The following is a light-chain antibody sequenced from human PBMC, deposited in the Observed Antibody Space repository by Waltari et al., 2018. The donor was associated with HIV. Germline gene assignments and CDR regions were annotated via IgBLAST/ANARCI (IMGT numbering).Light chain of an antibody. CDR2: STS. V-gene: IGKV3-15*01. CDR1: QSVSSN. Sequence: EIVMTQSPATLSVSPGEGATLSCRASQSVSSNLAWYQQRPGQTPRLLIFSTSTRATGVPARFSGSGSGTEFTLTISSLQSEDFAVYYCQHYNNRPPLTFGQGTRLEI. J-gene: IGKJ5*01. CDR3: QHYNNRPPLT.